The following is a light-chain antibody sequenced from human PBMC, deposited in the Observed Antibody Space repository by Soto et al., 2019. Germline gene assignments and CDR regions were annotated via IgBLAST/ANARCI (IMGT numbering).Light chain of an antibody. CDR2: GAS. Sequence: EIVLTQSPGTLSLSPGERATLSSTASQSVSSSYLAWYQQKPGQAPSLLIYGASIRATGIPDRFSGSGSVTDFTLTISRLEPEDFAVYYCQQYGSSSWTFGQGTNVEIK. CDR3: QQYGSSSWT. V-gene: IGKV3-20*01. CDR1: QSVSSSY. J-gene: IGKJ1*01.